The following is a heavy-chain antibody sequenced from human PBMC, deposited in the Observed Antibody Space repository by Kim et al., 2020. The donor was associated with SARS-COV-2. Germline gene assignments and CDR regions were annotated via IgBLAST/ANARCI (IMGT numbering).Heavy chain of an antibody. J-gene: IGHJ6*02. CDR2: IWYDGSNK. CDR3: ARDYGSGYQGGDV. D-gene: IGHD3-22*01. Sequence: GGSLRLSCAASGFTFSSYGMHWVRQAPGKGLEWVAVIWYDGSNKYYADSVKGRFTISRDNSKNTLYLQMNSLRAEDTAVYYCARDYGSGYQGGDVWGQGTTVTVSS. CDR1: GFTFSSYG. V-gene: IGHV3-33*01.